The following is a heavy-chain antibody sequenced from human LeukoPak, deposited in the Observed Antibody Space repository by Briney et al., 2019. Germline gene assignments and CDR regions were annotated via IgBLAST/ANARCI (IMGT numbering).Heavy chain of an antibody. CDR2: IYSSGST. V-gene: IGHV4-61*02. CDR1: GFSISSDYH. D-gene: IGHD6-13*01. J-gene: IGHJ3*02. Sequence: PSETLSLTCTVSGFSISSDYHWGWIRQPAGKGLEWIGRIYSSGSTNYNPSLKSRVTISIDTSRDQFSLKLTSVTAADTAVYYCARVTIPAAGHAFDIWGQGTMVTVSS. CDR3: ARVTIPAAGHAFDI.